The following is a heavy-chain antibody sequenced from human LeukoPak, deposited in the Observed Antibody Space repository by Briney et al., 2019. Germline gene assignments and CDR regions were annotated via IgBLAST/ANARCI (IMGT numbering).Heavy chain of an antibody. CDR3: ARDGSSGWYWVDY. CDR2: IWYDGSNK. D-gene: IGHD6-19*01. Sequence: PGRSLRLSCAACGFTFSSYGMHWVRQDPGKGLEWVAVIWYDGSNKYYADSVKGRFTISRDNSKNTLYLQMNSLRAEDTAVYYCARDGSSGWYWVDYWGQGTLVTVYS. V-gene: IGHV3-33*01. CDR1: GFTFSSYG. J-gene: IGHJ4*02.